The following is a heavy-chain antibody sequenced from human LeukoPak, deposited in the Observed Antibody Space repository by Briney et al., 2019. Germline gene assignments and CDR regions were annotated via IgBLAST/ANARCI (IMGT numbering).Heavy chain of an antibody. V-gene: IGHV4-34*01. Sequence: SETLSLTCAVYGGSFSGYYWSWIRQPPGKGLEWIGEINHSGSTNYNPSLKSRVTISVDTSKNQFSLKLSSVTAAATAVYYCARALLPATMGAFDIWGQGTMVTVSS. CDR3: ARALLPATMGAFDI. J-gene: IGHJ3*02. CDR2: INHSGST. D-gene: IGHD2-2*01. CDR1: GGSFSGYY.